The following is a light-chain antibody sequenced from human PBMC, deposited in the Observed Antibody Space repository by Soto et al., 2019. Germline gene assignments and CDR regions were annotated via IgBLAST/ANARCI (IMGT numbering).Light chain of an antibody. V-gene: IGLV2-14*01. Sequence: QSVLTQPASVSGSPGQSITISCTGTSSDVGGYNSVSWYQQHPGKAPKLMIYEVSNRPSGVSNRFSGSKSGNTASLTISGLQAEDEAGYYCSSYTSSSTHVVFGGGTKVTVL. CDR1: SSDVGGYNS. J-gene: IGLJ2*01. CDR3: SSYTSSSTHVV. CDR2: EVS.